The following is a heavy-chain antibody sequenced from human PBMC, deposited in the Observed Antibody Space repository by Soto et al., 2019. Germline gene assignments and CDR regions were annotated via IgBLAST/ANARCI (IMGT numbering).Heavy chain of an antibody. V-gene: IGHV4-30-2*01. J-gene: IGHJ4*02. D-gene: IGHD3-22*01. Sequence: PSETLSLTCAFSCGSIISGGYSWSWIRQPPGKGLEWIGYIYHSGSTYYNPSLKSRVTISVDRSKNQFSLKLSSVTAADTAVYYCARGLRDSSGYYYAWYYFDYWGQGTLVTVSS. CDR3: ARGLRDSSGYYYAWYYFDY. CDR1: CGSIISGGYS. CDR2: IYHSGST.